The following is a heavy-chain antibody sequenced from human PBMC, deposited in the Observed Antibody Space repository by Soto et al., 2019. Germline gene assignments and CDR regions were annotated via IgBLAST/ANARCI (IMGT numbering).Heavy chain of an antibody. Sequence: GGSLRLSCAASGFTFSSYAMSWVRQAPGKGLEWVSAISGSGGSTYYADSVKGRFTISRDNSKNTLYLQMNGLRAEDTAVYYCARRKRGVWGSYRYYFDYWGQGTLVTVSS. D-gene: IGHD3-16*02. CDR1: GFTFSSYA. V-gene: IGHV3-23*01. CDR2: ISGSGGST. CDR3: ARRKRGVWGSYRYYFDY. J-gene: IGHJ4*02.